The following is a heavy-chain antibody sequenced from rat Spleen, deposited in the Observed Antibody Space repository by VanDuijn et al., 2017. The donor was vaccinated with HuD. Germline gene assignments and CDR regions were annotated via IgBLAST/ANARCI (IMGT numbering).Heavy chain of an antibody. CDR3: ARHHYDGYYHGPVLGVMDA. CDR1: GFTFTDYN. D-gene: IGHD1-12*03. J-gene: IGHJ4*01. CDR2: IIYDGSRT. V-gene: IGHV5S10*01. Sequence: EVQLVESGGGLVQPGRSLKLSCAASGFTFTDYNMAWVRQAPKKGLEWVATIIYDGSRTYYRDSVKGRFTISRDNAKSTLYLQMDSLRSEDTASYYCARHHYDGYYHGPVLGVMDAWGQGASVTVSS.